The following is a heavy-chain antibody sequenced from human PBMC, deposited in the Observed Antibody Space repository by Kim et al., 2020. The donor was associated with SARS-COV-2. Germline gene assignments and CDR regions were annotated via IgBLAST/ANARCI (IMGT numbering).Heavy chain of an antibody. Sequence: GGSLRLSCAASGFTFSSYGMHWVRQAPGKGLEWVAVIWYDGSNKYYADSVKGRFTISRDNSKNTLYLQMNSLRAEDTAVYYCARDGHHGLDYYDSSVVWGLFDYWGQGTLVTVSS. D-gene: IGHD3-22*01. J-gene: IGHJ4*02. CDR2: IWYDGSNK. CDR1: GFTFSSYG. CDR3: ARDGHHGLDYYDSSVVWGLFDY. V-gene: IGHV3-33*01.